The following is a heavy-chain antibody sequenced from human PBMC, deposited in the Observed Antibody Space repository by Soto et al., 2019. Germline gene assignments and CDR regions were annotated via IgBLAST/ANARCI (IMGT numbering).Heavy chain of an antibody. D-gene: IGHD3-16*01. J-gene: IGHJ4*02. CDR2: IYYSGST. Sequence: SETLSLTCTVSGGSISSYYWSWIRQPPGKGLEWIGYIYYSGSTNYNPSLKSRVTISVDTSKNQFSLKLSSVTAADTAVYYCARDMRLGYWGQGTLVTVSS. CDR1: GGSISSYY. V-gene: IGHV4-59*01. CDR3: ARDMRLGY.